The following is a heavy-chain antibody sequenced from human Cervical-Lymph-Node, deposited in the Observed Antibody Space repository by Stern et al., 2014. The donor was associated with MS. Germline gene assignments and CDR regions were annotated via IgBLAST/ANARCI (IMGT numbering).Heavy chain of an antibody. D-gene: IGHD1-26*01. CDR1: GFTFSSYS. Sequence: EVQLVESGGGLVKPGGSLRLSCAASGFTFSSYSMNWVRQAPGKGLEWVSSISSSSSFIYYADSVKGRFPISRDNAKNSLYLQMNSLRAEDTAVYYCARDIREPGATLPPLFDYWGQGTLVTVSS. J-gene: IGHJ4*02. CDR3: ARDIREPGATLPPLFDY. V-gene: IGHV3-21*01. CDR2: ISSSSSFI.